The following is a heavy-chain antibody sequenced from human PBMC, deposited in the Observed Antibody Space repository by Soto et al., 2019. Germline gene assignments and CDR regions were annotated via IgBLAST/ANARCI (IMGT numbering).Heavy chain of an antibody. Sequence: SSETLSLTCAVYGGSFSGYYWSWIRQPPGKGLEWIGEINHSGSTNYNPSLKSRVTISVDTSKNQFSLKLSSVTAADTAVYYCASGYDSYYYYGMDVWGQGTTVTV. CDR3: ASGYDSYYYYGMDV. V-gene: IGHV4-34*01. J-gene: IGHJ6*02. D-gene: IGHD5-12*01. CDR1: GGSFSGYY. CDR2: INHSGST.